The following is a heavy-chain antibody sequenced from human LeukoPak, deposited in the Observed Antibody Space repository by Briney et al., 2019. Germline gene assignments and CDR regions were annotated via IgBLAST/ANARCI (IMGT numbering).Heavy chain of an antibody. CDR3: ARGSWLEMYYFDY. D-gene: IGHD5-24*01. V-gene: IGHV1-2*02. CDR1: GYTFTGYY. Sequence: EASVKVSCKASGYTFTGYYMHWVRQAPGQGLEWMGWINPNSGGTNYAQKFQGRVTMTRDTSISTAYMELSRLRSDDTAVYCCARGSWLEMYYFDYWGQGTLVTVSS. CDR2: INPNSGGT. J-gene: IGHJ4*02.